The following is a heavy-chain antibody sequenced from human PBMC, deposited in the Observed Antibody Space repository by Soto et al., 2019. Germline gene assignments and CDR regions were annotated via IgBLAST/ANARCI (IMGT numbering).Heavy chain of an antibody. CDR2: ISAYNGNT. D-gene: IGHD3-22*01. CDR3: ARDSPPTVVTRIEPPYYYYGMDV. Sequence: QVQLVQSGAAVKKPGASVKVSCKASGYTFTSYGISWVRQAPGQGLEWMGWISAYNGNTNYAQKLQGRVTMTTDTSRSRAYMELRSFRFDVTAVYYCARDSPPTVVTRIEPPYYYYGMDVWGQGTTVTVSS. CDR1: GYTFTSYG. V-gene: IGHV1-18*01. J-gene: IGHJ6*02.